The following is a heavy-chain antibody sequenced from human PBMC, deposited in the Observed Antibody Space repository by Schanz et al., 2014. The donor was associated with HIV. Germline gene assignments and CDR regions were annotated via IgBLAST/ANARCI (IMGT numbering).Heavy chain of an antibody. V-gene: IGHV1-69*01. D-gene: IGHD2-15*01. J-gene: IGHJ1*01. CDR2: IIPIFGTA. Sequence: QVQLVQSGAEVKKPGSSVKVSCKASGGTFSIYAISWVRQAPGQGLEWMGGIIPIFGTANYAQKFQGRVTIIADESTSTAYMELTGLNPEDTAMYYCARGNLAWCGGGSCYTRFQFLEVWGQGTLISVSS. CDR3: ARGNLAWCGGGSCYTRFQFLEV. CDR1: GGTFSIYA.